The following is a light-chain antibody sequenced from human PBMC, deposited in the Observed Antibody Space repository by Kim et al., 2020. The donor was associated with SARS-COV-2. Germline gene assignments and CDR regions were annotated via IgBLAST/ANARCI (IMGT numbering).Light chain of an antibody. V-gene: IGLV4-69*01. J-gene: IGLJ3*02. CDR3: QTWGTPWV. CDR1: SGHSSYA. Sequence: QPVLTQSPSASASLGASVKLTCTLSSGHSSYAIAWHQQQPEKGPRYLMKLNSDGSHSKGDGIPDRFSGSSSGAVRYLTIPSLQSEDEADYYCQTWGTPWVFGGGTQLTVL. CDR2: LNSDGSH.